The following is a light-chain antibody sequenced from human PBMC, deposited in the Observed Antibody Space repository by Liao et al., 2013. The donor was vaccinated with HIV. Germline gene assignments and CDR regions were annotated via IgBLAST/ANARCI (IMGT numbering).Light chain of an antibody. CDR3: QVWDSSVF. CDR2: YDN. CDR1: NIGSKS. V-gene: IGLV3-21*04. J-gene: IGLJ2*01. Sequence: SYVLTQPPSVSVAPGKTASITCGGDNIGSKSVHWYHQKPGQAPLLVISYDNDRPSGIPERFSGSNSGNTATLTISRVEAGDEADYFCQVWDSSVFFGGGTKLTVL.